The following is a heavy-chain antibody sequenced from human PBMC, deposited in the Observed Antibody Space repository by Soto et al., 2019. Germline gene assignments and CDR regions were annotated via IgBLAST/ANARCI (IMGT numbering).Heavy chain of an antibody. Sequence: EVQLVESGGGLVQPGRSLRLSCAASGFTFDDYAMHWVRQAPGKGLEWVSGISWNSGSIGYADSVKGRFTISRDNAKNAPSPEMNSPRAEDTALYYCAKGLYSSSWYWPAQHWGQGTLVTVSS. J-gene: IGHJ1*01. CDR2: ISWNSGSI. CDR3: AKGLYSSSWYWPAQH. D-gene: IGHD6-13*01. V-gene: IGHV3-9*01. CDR1: GFTFDDYA.